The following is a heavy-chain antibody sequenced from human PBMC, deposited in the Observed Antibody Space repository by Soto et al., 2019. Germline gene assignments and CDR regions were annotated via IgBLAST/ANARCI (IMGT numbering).Heavy chain of an antibody. V-gene: IGHV3-48*02. Sequence: GGSLRLSCVASGFRFSDHSITWVRQSPGKGLQWIAYISSSSDNIYYAESVRGRFTVSRDNAKNALFLEMNSLRDDDTATYYCARLPKGSLVTAWGQGTRVPVSS. J-gene: IGHJ1*01. CDR2: ISSSSDNI. D-gene: IGHD2-21*02. CDR3: ARLPKGSLVTA. CDR1: GFRFSDHS.